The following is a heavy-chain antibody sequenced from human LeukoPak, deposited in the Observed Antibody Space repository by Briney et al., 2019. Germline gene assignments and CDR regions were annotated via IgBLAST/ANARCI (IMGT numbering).Heavy chain of an antibody. Sequence: GGSLRLSCAASGFTFSSYGMHWVRQAPGKGLEWVAVISYDGSNKYYADSVKGRFTISRDNAKNSLYLQMNSLRAEDTAVYYCARDVGDSSGYYYDDYWGQGTLVTVSS. CDR3: ARDVGDSSGYYYDDY. CDR1: GFTFSSYG. J-gene: IGHJ4*02. D-gene: IGHD3-22*01. CDR2: ISYDGSNK. V-gene: IGHV3-30*03.